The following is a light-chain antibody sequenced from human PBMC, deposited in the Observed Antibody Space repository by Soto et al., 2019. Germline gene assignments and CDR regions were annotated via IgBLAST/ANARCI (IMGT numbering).Light chain of an antibody. CDR2: EVS. CDR3: IQSLQLPYI. V-gene: IGKV2D-29*01. J-gene: IGKJ2*01. Sequence: DIVLTQSPLSLSVTPGQPASISCKSSQSLLHSGGKTLFYWYLKKPGQPPQLLIYEVSNRFSGVPDRFSGSGSGTDFTLKISRVEDEDVGVYYCIQSLQLPYIFGQGTRLEIK. CDR1: QSLLHSGGKTL.